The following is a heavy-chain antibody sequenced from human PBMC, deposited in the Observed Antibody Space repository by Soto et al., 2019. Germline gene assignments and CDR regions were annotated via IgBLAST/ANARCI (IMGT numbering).Heavy chain of an antibody. CDR2: IYPGDSDT. D-gene: IGHD6-19*01. CDR1: GYSFTSYW. V-gene: IGHV5-51*01. Sequence: GESLKISCKGSGYSFTSYWIGWVRQMPGKGLEWMGIIYPGDSDTRYSPSFQGQVTISADKSLSTAYLQWSSLKASDTAMYYCARPTGYSSGFGAFDIWGQGTMVTVSS. J-gene: IGHJ3*02. CDR3: ARPTGYSSGFGAFDI.